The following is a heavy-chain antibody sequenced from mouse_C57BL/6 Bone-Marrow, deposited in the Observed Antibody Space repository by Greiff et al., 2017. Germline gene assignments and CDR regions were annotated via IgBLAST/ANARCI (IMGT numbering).Heavy chain of an antibody. CDR3: AREVTYDV. V-gene: IGHV5-4*01. J-gene: IGHJ1*03. D-gene: IGHD2-12*01. Sequence: EVQGVESGGGLVKPGGSLKLSCAASGFTFSSYAMPWVRQTPEKRLEWVATISAGGSYTYYPDNVKGRFTISRDNAKNNLYLQMSHLKSEDTAMYYCAREVTYDVWGTGTTVTVSS. CDR1: GFTFSSYA. CDR2: ISAGGSYT.